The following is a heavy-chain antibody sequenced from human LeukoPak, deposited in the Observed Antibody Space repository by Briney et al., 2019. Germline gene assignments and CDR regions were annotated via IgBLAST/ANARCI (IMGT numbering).Heavy chain of an antibody. D-gene: IGHD4-17*01. Sequence: GASVKVSCKASGYTFTSYGISWVRQAPGQGLEWMGWISAYNGNTNYAQKLQGRVTMTTDTSTSTAYMELRSLRSDDTAVYYCARDLPKTTVTTFSAFDIWGQGTMVTVSS. CDR2: ISAYNGNT. CDR1: GYTFTSYG. V-gene: IGHV1-18*01. CDR3: ARDLPKTTVTTFSAFDI. J-gene: IGHJ3*02.